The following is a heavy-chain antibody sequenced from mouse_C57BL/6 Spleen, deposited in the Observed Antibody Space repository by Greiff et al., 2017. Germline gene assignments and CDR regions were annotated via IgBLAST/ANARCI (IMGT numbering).Heavy chain of an antibody. D-gene: IGHD2-1*01. V-gene: IGHV1-74*01. J-gene: IGHJ3*01. CDR1: GYTFTSYW. CDR3: AIRVYYGNYEWFAY. Sequence: QVQLQQPGAELVKPGASVKVSCKASGYTFTSYWMHWVKQRPGQGLEWIGRIHPSDSDTNYNQKFKGKATLTVDKSSSTAYMQLSSLTSVDSAVYYCAIRVYYGNYEWFAYWGQGTLVTVSA. CDR2: IHPSDSDT.